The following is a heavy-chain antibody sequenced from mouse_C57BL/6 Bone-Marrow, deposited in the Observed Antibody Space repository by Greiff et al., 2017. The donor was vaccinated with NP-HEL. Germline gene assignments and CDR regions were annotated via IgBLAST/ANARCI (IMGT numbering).Heavy chain of an antibody. J-gene: IGHJ4*01. V-gene: IGHV1-5*01. CDR2: IYPGNSDT. CDR3: TRFTVVATDAMDY. CDR1: GYTFTSYW. Sequence: VQLQQSGTVLARPGASVKMSCKTSGYTFTSYWMHWVKQRPGQGLEWIGAIYPGNSDTSYNQQFKGKAKLTAVTSASTAYMELSSLTNEDSAVYYCTRFTVVATDAMDYWGQGTSVTVSS. D-gene: IGHD1-1*01.